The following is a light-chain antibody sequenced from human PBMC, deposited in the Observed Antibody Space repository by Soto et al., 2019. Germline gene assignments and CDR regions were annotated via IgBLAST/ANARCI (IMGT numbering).Light chain of an antibody. Sequence: IVMTQSPATLSVSPGERATLSCRASQSVGSSLAWYQQKPGRAPRLLIYGASSRATGVPARFSGSGSGTDFTLTISSLQSEDFAVYYCQQCNDWPRTFGQGTKLEI. V-gene: IGKV3-15*01. CDR2: GAS. CDR1: QSVGSS. CDR3: QQCNDWPRT. J-gene: IGKJ2*01.